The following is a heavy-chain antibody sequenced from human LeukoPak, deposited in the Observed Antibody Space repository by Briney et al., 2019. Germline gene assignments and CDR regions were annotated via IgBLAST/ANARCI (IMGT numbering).Heavy chain of an antibody. Sequence: GGSLRLSCAASGFTFSSYSMNWVRQAPGKGLEWVSYISSSSSTIYYADSVKGRFTISRDNAKNSLYLQMNSLRAEDTAVYYCARDLPGSGLGLDYWGQGTLVTVSS. J-gene: IGHJ4*02. CDR2: ISSSSSTI. CDR3: ARDLPGSGLGLDY. V-gene: IGHV3-48*04. CDR1: GFTFSSYS. D-gene: IGHD6-19*01.